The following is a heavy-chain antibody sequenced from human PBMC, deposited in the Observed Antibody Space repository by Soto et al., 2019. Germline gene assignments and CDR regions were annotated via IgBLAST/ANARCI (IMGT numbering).Heavy chain of an antibody. CDR1: GYSFTSYW. Sequence: EVQLVQSGAEVKKPGESLRISCKGSGYSFTSYWISWVRQMPGKGLEWMGRIDPSDSYTNYSPSFQGHVTISADKSISTAYLQWSSLKASDTAMYYCARHDIVVVPAANYYYYGMDVWGQGTTVTVSS. CDR2: IDPSDSYT. J-gene: IGHJ6*02. D-gene: IGHD2-2*01. V-gene: IGHV5-10-1*03. CDR3: ARHDIVVVPAANYYYYGMDV.